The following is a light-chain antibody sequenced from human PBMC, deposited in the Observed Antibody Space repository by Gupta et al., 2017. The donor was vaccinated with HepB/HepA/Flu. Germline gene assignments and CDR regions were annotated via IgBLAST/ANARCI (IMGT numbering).Light chain of an antibody. Sequence: QSVLTQPPSVSASPAQKVTISCSGSFSNIGSNYVSWFQQLPGTAPKLLIYENNQRPSGIPDRFSGSKSGTSATLAITGLQGGDEADYYCAAWDDSLSVLVFGGGTKLTVL. CDR1: FSNIGSNY. J-gene: IGLJ3*02. CDR2: ENN. V-gene: IGLV1-51*02. CDR3: AAWDDSLSVLV.